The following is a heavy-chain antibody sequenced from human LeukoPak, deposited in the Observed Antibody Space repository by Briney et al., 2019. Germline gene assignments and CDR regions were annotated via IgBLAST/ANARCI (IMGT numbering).Heavy chain of an antibody. CDR1: GFTFNNYG. D-gene: IGHD1-26*01. CDR3: AKVKFGGEPLFYYYMDV. J-gene: IGHJ6*03. CDR2: IWSDGSTK. Sequence: GRSLRLSCATSGFTFNNYGMHWVRQAPGRGLEWVAVIWSDGSTKYYADSVKGRFTISRDNSKNTLFLQMNSLRAEDTAVYYCAKVKFGGEPLFYYYMDVWGKGATVTVSS. V-gene: IGHV3-33*06.